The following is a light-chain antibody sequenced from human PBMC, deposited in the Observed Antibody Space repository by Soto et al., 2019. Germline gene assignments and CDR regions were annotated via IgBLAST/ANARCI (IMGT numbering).Light chain of an antibody. J-gene: IGKJ3*01. Sequence: EIVLTQSPATLSLSPGERATLSFRASQSVSSYLAWYQQKPGQAPRLLIYDASNRATGIPARFSGSGSGTDFTLTISSLEPEDFAVYYCQQRSNWPRTFGPGTKVDI. CDR2: DAS. CDR1: QSVSSY. CDR3: QQRSNWPRT. V-gene: IGKV3-11*01.